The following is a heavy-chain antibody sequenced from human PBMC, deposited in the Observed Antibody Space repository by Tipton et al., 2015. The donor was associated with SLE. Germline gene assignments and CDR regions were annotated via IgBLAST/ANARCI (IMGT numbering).Heavy chain of an antibody. CDR3: ARDRGGLVETGMIEY. D-gene: IGHD5-18*01. CDR1: GDSISSRSSY. V-gene: IGHV4-61*02. CDR2: IFTSGST. Sequence: TLSLTCSVSGDSISSRSSYWSWNRQPAGKGLGWIGRIFTSGSTTSNPTPQSRVTISVDTSKNQFSLKLSSVTAADTAVYYCARDRGGLVETGMIEYWGQGTLVTVSS. J-gene: IGHJ4*02.